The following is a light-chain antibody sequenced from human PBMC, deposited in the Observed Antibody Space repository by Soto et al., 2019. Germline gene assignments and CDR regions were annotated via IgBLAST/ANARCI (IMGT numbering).Light chain of an antibody. Sequence: EIVLSQSPASLSLSPGERATLSCRASQSVDSYLVWYQQKPGQAPRLLIFGASSRATGIPDRFSGSGSGTDFTLTISRLEPEDFAVYYCQQYGSSPPRTFGQGTKVDIK. CDR1: QSVDSY. J-gene: IGKJ1*01. V-gene: IGKV3-20*01. CDR3: QQYGSSPPRT. CDR2: GAS.